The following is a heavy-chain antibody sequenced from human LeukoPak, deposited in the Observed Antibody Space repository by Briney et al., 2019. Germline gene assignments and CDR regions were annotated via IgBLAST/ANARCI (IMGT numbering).Heavy chain of an antibody. CDR3: ARGIGGLNYVYSFDT. J-gene: IGHJ4*02. V-gene: IGHV4-59*11. Sequence: SETLPLTCTVSGGSISGHYWSWIRQPPGKGLEWIAYISNSGSSKYIPSLQSRVTISVDTSMNHFYLKLTSVTAADTAVYYCARGIGGLNYVYSFDTWSQRSLVTVSS. CDR2: ISNSGSS. CDR1: GGSISGHY. D-gene: IGHD3-10*02.